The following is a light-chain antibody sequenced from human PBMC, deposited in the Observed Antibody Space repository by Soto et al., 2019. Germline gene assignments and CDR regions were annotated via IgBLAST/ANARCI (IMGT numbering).Light chain of an antibody. Sequence: EIVLTQSPATLSLSPGERATLSCRASQSVSSYLAWYQQKPGQAPRLLIYDASNRATGIPARFSGSGSGTDFTLTISSLEPEDFAFYYCQQRSNWPYTFGQGTKLESK. J-gene: IGKJ2*01. CDR3: QQRSNWPYT. V-gene: IGKV3-11*01. CDR1: QSVSSY. CDR2: DAS.